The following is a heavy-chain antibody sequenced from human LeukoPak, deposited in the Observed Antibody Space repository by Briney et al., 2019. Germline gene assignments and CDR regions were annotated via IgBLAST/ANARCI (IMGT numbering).Heavy chain of an antibody. D-gene: IGHD4-17*01. J-gene: IGHJ4*02. V-gene: IGHV1-2*02. CDR3: AREANYGDLYSGVYFDY. CDR2: INPNSGGT. Sequence: GASVKVSCKASGYTFTGYYMHWVRQAPGQGLEWMGWINPNSGGTNYAQKFQGRVTMTRDTSISTAYMELSRLRSDDTAVYYCAREANYGDLYSGVYFDYWGRGTLVTVSS. CDR1: GYTFTGYY.